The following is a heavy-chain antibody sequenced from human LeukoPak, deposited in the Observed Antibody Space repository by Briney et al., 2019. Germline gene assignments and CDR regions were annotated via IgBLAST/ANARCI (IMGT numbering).Heavy chain of an antibody. V-gene: IGHV3-33*01. CDR1: GFTFSSYG. D-gene: IGHD5-18*01. CDR2: IWYDGSNK. CDR3: ARTETAMVSFDY. J-gene: IGHJ4*02. Sequence: QPGGSLRLSCAASGFTFSSYGMHWVRQAPGKGLEWVAVIWYDGSNKYYADPVKGRFTISRDNSKNTLYLQMNSLRAEDTAVYYCARTETAMVSFDYWGQGTLVTVSS.